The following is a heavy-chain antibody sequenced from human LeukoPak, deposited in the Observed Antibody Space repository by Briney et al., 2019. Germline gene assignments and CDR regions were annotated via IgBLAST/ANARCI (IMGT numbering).Heavy chain of an antibody. J-gene: IGHJ4*02. CDR3: ARIDYDFWSGYYTASDY. CDR2: ISAYNGNT. Sequence: ASVKVSCKASGYTFTSYGISWVRQAPGQGLEWMGWISAYNGNTNYAQKLQGRVTMTTDTSTSTAYMELRSLRSDDTAVYYCARIDYDFWSGYYTASDYWGQGTLVTVSS. D-gene: IGHD3-3*01. V-gene: IGHV1-18*01. CDR1: GYTFTSYG.